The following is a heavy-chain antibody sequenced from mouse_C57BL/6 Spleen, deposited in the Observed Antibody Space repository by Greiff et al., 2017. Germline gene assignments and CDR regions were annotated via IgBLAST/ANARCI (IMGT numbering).Heavy chain of an antibody. CDR3: ARDYYGRGYFDD. Sequence: EVQLQESGPGLVKPSQTVFLTCTVTGISITTGNYRWSWIRQFPGNKLEWIGYIYYSGTITYNPSLTSRTTITRDTPKNQFFLEMNSLTAEGTATDYGARDYYGRGYFDDGGQGTTLTVSS. V-gene: IGHV3-5*01. D-gene: IGHD1-1*01. CDR1: GISITTGNYR. CDR2: IYYSGTI. J-gene: IGHJ2*01.